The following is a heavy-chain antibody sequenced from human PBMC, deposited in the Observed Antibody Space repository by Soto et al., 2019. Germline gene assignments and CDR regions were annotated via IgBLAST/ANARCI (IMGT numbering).Heavy chain of an antibody. Sequence: QVQLQESGPGLVKPSETLSLTCTVSGGSISSYYWSWIRQPPGKGLEWIGYISYSGSTNYNPSLKSRVTISVDTSKNPFSLRLSSVTAADTAVYYCARAWGYAFDFWGQGTMVTVSS. CDR2: ISYSGST. CDR3: ARAWGYAFDF. J-gene: IGHJ3*01. CDR1: GGSISSYY. D-gene: IGHD7-27*01. V-gene: IGHV4-59*01.